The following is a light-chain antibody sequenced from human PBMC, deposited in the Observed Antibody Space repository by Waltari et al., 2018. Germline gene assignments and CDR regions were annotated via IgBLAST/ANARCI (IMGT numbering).Light chain of an antibody. CDR1: HVGTYS. V-gene: IGLV3-21*04. CDR3: HVWHPHVDPGV. CDR2: YDR. J-gene: IGLJ1*01. Sequence: SYVVTQPPSVSVAPGEPATITSGGDHVGTYSLHWYQQKAGQAPVLVIFYDRDRPSGIPDRFSGSNSGNTATLTISRVEAGDEARYYCHVWHPHVDPGVFGTGTEVTV.